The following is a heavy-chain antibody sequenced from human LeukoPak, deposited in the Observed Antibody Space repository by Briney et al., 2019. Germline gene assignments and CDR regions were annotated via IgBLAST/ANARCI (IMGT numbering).Heavy chain of an antibody. Sequence: GGSLRLSCAASGFTFSSYDMSWVRQAPGKGLEWVSAISGSGGTTYYADSVKGRFTISRDNSKNTLYLQMNSLRAEDTAVYYCANAEWLPLPGAFDIWGQGQWSPSLQ. V-gene: IGHV3-23*01. D-gene: IGHD3-3*01. CDR2: ISGSGGTT. J-gene: IGHJ3*02. CDR1: GFTFSSYD. CDR3: ANAEWLPLPGAFDI.